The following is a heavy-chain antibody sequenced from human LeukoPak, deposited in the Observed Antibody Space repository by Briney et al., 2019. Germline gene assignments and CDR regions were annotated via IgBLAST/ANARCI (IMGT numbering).Heavy chain of an antibody. CDR1: GFTFSSYA. CDR3: AKDEVIVVVPAAMLY. D-gene: IGHD2-2*01. V-gene: IGHV3-23*01. CDR2: ISGSGGST. J-gene: IGHJ4*02. Sequence: PGGSLRLSCAASGFTFSSYAMSWVRQAPGKGLEWVSAISGSGGSTYYADSVKGRFTISRDNSKNTLYLQMNSLRAEDTAVYYCAKDEVIVVVPAAMLYWGQGTLVTVSS.